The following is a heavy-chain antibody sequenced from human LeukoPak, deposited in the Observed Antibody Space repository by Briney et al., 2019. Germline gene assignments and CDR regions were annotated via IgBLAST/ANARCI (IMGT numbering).Heavy chain of an antibody. V-gene: IGHV3-66*01. D-gene: IGHD3-10*01. CDR1: GFTVSSNY. CDR2: IYSDGST. CDR3: ARAYYYGSGSYFFDY. J-gene: IGHJ4*02. Sequence: PGGSLRLSCAASGFTVSSNYMSWVRQAPGMGLEWVSLIYSDGSTYYADSVKGRFTISRDNSKNTVYLQMNSLRAEDTAVYNCARAYYYGSGSYFFDYWGQGTLVTVSS.